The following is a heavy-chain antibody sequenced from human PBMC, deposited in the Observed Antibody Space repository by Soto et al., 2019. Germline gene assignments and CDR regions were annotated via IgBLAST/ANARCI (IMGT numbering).Heavy chain of an antibody. CDR3: ARLKAILTGYLIDYYYGMDV. Sequence: QLQLQESGPGLVKPSETLSLTCTVSGGSISSSSYYWGWIRQPPGKGLEWIGSIYYSGSTYYNPSLKSRVTISVDTSKNQFSLKLSSVTAADTAVYYCARLKAILTGYLIDYYYGMDVWGQGTTVTVSS. J-gene: IGHJ6*02. V-gene: IGHV4-39*01. D-gene: IGHD3-9*01. CDR2: IYYSGST. CDR1: GGSISSSSYY.